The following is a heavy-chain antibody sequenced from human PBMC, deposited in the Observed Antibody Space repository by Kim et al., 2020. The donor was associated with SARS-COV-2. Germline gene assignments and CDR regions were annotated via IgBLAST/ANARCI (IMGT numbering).Heavy chain of an antibody. CDR1: GYTLTELS. D-gene: IGHD2-2*01. J-gene: IGHJ6*02. CDR2: FDPEDGET. V-gene: IGHV1-24*01. CDR3: ATAPSRYCSSTSCLYYYYGMDV. Sequence: ASVKVSCKVSGYTLTELSMHWVRQAPGKGLEWMGGFDPEDGETIYAQKFQGRVTMTEDTSTDTAYMELSSLRSEDTAVYYCATAPSRYCSSTSCLYYYYGMDVWGQGTTVTVSS.